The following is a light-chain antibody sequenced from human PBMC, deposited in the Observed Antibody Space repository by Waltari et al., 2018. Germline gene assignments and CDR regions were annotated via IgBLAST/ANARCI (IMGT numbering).Light chain of an antibody. J-gene: IGLJ1*01. CDR2: YDD. V-gene: IGLV1-36*01. Sequence: QSVMTQPPSVSEAPRQRVTISCSGNSSNIGNNAVNWYQQLPGKAPKLLIYYDDLLPSGVSDRFSGSKSGTSASLAISGLQSEDEADYYCAAWDDSLNGQVFGTGTKVTVL. CDR1: SSNIGNNA. CDR3: AAWDDSLNGQV.